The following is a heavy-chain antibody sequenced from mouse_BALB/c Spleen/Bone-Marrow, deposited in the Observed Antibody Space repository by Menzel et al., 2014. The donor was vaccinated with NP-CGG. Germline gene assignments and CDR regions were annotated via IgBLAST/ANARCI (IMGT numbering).Heavy chain of an antibody. Sequence: QVHLQQPGAELVKPGASVKLSCKASGYTFTSYYMYWVKQRPGQGLEWIGEINPSNGGTNFNEKFKSKATLTVDKSSSTAYMQLSSLTSEDSAVYYCTREGDSPFAYWGQGTLVTASA. D-gene: IGHD2-13*01. CDR2: INPSNGGT. J-gene: IGHJ3*01. V-gene: IGHV1S81*02. CDR3: TREGDSPFAY. CDR1: GYTFTSYY.